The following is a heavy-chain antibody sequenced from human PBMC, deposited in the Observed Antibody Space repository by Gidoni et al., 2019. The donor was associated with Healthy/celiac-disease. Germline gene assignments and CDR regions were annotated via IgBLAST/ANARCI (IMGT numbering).Heavy chain of an antibody. CDR3: AGAAGGLNWFDP. CDR1: GFQFRSYG. CDR2: IWYDGTNK. J-gene: IGHJ5*02. Sequence: QVKLVASGGGVVQPGRSLRLSCAASGFQFRSYGMHWVRQAPGKGLEWVAVIWYDGTNKYYSDSVKGRFTISKDNSKNMLYLQMDGLRVDDTGLYYCAGAAGGLNWFDPWGQGTLVTVSS. V-gene: IGHV3-33*01. D-gene: IGHD3-16*01.